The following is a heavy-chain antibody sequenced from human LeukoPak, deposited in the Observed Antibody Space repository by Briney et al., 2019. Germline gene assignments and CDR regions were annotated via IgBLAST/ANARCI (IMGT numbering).Heavy chain of an antibody. CDR1: GGSINSYY. D-gene: IGHD2-15*01. V-gene: IGHV4-59*01. CDR2: IYYTGST. Sequence: PSETLSLTCTVSGGSINSYYWSWIRQPPGKGLEYIGHIYYTGSTNYNPSLKSRVTMSLDTSKNQFSLKLSSVTAADTAVYYCARIYCSGGSCYSIPYKWFDPWGRGTLVTVSS. CDR3: ARIYCSGGSCYSIPYKWFDP. J-gene: IGHJ5*02.